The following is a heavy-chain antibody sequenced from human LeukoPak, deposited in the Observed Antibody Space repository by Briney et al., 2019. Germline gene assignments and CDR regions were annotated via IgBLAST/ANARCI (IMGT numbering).Heavy chain of an antibody. CDR2: ISSSSSYI. CDR3: AREGSSGSYYPSSY. D-gene: IGHD1-26*01. J-gene: IGHJ4*02. Sequence: GGSLRLSCAASGFTFSSYSMNWARQAPGKGLEWVSSISSSSSYIYYADSEKGRFTISRDNAKNSLYLQMNSLRAEDTAVYYCAREGSSGSYYPSSYWGQGTLVTVSS. V-gene: IGHV3-21*01. CDR1: GFTFSSYS.